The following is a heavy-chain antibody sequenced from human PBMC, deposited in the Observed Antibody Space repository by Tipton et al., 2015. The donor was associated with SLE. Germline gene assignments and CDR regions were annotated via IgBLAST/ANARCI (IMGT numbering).Heavy chain of an antibody. CDR2: ISSSGDTT. Sequence: SLRLSCAASGFTFSNYAMNWVRQAPGKGLKWVADISSSGDTTYYADSAKGRFTISRDNSKNTLYLQMNSLRVEGTAVYFCARGMVSSGHHYADSWGQGTLVTASS. CDR1: GFTFSNYA. D-gene: IGHD3-22*01. V-gene: IGHV3-23*01. CDR3: ARGMVSSGHHYADS. J-gene: IGHJ4*02.